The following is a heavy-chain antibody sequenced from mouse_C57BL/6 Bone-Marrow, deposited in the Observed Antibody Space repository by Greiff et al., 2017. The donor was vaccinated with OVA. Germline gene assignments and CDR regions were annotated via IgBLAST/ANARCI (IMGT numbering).Heavy chain of an antibody. CDR2: ISYSGST. CDR3: AREAYGNYVDWYFDV. V-gene: IGHV3-1*01. J-gene: IGHJ1*03. Sequence: ESGPGMVKPSQSLSLTCTVTGYSITSGYDWHWIRHFPGNKLEWMGYISYSGSTNYNPSLKSRISITHDTSKNHFFLKLNSVTTEDTATYYCAREAYGNYVDWYFDVWGTGTTVTVSS. D-gene: IGHD2-1*01. CDR1: GYSITSGYD.